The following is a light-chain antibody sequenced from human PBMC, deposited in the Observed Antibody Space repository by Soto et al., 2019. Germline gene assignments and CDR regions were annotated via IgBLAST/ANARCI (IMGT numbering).Light chain of an antibody. J-gene: IGLJ3*02. CDR1: SNDVGGYNY. CDR2: DVS. V-gene: IGLV2-11*01. Sequence: QSALTQPRSVCGSPGQSVTISCTGTSNDVGGYNYVSWFQQHPGKVPKPMVYDVSYRPSGVPDRFSGSKSGNTASLTISGLQADDEGDYYCCSYAGTYWVFGGGTKLTVL. CDR3: CSYAGTYWV.